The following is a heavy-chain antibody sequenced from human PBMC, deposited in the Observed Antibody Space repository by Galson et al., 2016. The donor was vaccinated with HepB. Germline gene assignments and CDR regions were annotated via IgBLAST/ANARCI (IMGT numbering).Heavy chain of an antibody. V-gene: IGHV1-69*13. D-gene: IGHD5-12*01. Sequence: SVKVSCKASGGTFRSYAFSWVRQAPGQGLEWMGRIIPFFGSTNFAQKFQGRLTITADESTSTAYLDLSSLRSEDTAVYYCARARRYSGFDSYQAGESLDKWDQGPLGTVSS. J-gene: IGHJ4*02. CDR2: IIPFFGST. CDR1: GGTFRSYA. CDR3: ARARRYSGFDSYQAGESLDK.